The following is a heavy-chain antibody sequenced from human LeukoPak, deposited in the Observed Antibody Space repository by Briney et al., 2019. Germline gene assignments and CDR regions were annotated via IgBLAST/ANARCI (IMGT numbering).Heavy chain of an antibody. CDR1: GGSISSSSYY. CDR3: ARHGTYGGNPNWFDP. V-gene: IGHV4-39*01. D-gene: IGHD4-23*01. CDR2: IYYSGST. Sequence: PSETLSLTCTVSGGSISSSSYYWGWIRQPPGKGLEWIGSIYYSGSTYYNPSLKSRVTISVDTSKNQFSLKLSSVTAADTAVYYCARHGTYGGNPNWFDPWGQGTLVTVSS. J-gene: IGHJ5*02.